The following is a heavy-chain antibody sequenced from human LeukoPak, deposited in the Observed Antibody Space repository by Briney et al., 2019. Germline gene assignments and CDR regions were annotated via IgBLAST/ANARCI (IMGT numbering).Heavy chain of an antibody. CDR2: IKQDGSEK. Sequence: GRSLRLSCVVSGFNSEDHAMHWVRQAPGKGLEWVANIKQDGSEKYYVDSVKGRFTISRDNAKNSLYLQMNSLRAEDTAVYYCARVVSSSSWYGGTYNWFDPWGQGTLVTVSS. D-gene: IGHD6-13*01. J-gene: IGHJ5*02. CDR1: GFNSEDHA. CDR3: ARVVSSSSWYGGTYNWFDP. V-gene: IGHV3-7*03.